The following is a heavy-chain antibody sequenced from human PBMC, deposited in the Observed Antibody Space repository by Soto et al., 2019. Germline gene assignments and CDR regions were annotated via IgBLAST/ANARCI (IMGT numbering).Heavy chain of an antibody. CDR2: TYYRSKWYN. Sequence: PSQTLSLTCAISGDSVSSNSAAWNWIRQSPSRGLEWLGRTYYRSKWYNDYAVSVKSRITINPDTSKNQISLQLKSVTPEDTAVYYCARDEYTSGWYRFDPWGQGILVTVSS. D-gene: IGHD6-19*01. CDR1: GDSVSSNSAA. J-gene: IGHJ5*02. V-gene: IGHV6-1*01. CDR3: ARDEYTSGWYRFDP.